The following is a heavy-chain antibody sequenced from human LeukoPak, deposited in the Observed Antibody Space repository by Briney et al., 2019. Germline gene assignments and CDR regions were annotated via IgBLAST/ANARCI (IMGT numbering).Heavy chain of an antibody. D-gene: IGHD3-3*01. Sequence: ASVKVSCKASGYTFTSYYMHWVRQAPGQGLEWMGWISAYNGNTNYAQKLQGRVTMTTDTSTSTAYMELRSLRSDDTAVYYCARDSYYDFWSGYHYFGYWGQGTLVTVSS. CDR1: GYTFTSYY. CDR3: ARDSYYDFWSGYHYFGY. CDR2: ISAYNGNT. V-gene: IGHV1-18*04. J-gene: IGHJ4*02.